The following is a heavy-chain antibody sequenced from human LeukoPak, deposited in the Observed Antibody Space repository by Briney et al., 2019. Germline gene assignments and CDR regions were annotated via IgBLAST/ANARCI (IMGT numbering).Heavy chain of an antibody. D-gene: IGHD3-16*01. V-gene: IGHV4-4*07. CDR3: ARHSRFWFGGYYMDV. CDR2: IYTSGST. Sequence: PSETLSLTCTVSGGSISSYYWSWIRQPAGKGLEWIGRIYTSGSTNYNPSLKSRVTMSVDTSKNQFSLKLSSVTAADTAVYYCARHSRFWFGGYYMDVWGKGTTVTVSS. J-gene: IGHJ6*03. CDR1: GGSISSYY.